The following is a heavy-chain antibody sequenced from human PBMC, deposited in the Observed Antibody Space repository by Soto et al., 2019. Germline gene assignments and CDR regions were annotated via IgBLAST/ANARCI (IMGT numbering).Heavy chain of an antibody. D-gene: IGHD3-10*01. CDR3: ASTVVLLWFGEVPTPPDYYYYYMDV. V-gene: IGHV4-39*01. CDR2: IYYSGST. J-gene: IGHJ6*03. CDR1: GGSISSSSYY. Sequence: SETLSLTCTVSGGSISSSSYYWGWIRQPPGKGLEWIGSIYYSGSTYYNPSLKSRVTISVDTSKNQFSLKLSSVNAADTAVYYCASTVVLLWFGEVPTPPDYYYYYMDVWGKGTTVTVSS.